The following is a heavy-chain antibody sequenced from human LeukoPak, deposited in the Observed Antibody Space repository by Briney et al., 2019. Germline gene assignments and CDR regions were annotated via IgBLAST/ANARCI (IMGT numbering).Heavy chain of an antibody. V-gene: IGHV3-74*01. D-gene: IGHD6-19*01. CDR1: GFTFSSYW. J-gene: IGHJ5*02. Sequence: GGALRLFCAVSGFTFSSYWMHWVRQAPGKGLVWVSRITSVERSTSYAASVQGRFTISRDNAKNTLYLQMNSLRAEDTAVYYCARTHSSGCYSVSWGQGTLVTVSS. CDR3: ARTHSSGCYSVS. CDR2: ITSVERST.